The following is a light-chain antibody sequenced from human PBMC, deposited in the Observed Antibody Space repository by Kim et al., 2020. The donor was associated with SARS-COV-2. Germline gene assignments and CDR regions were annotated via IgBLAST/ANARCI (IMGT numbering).Light chain of an antibody. Sequence: VAPGQTARITCSGDKLGDKYACWYQQKPGQSPVLVIYQDSKRPSGIPERFSGSNSGNTATLTISGTQAMDEADYYCQAWDSSTGVFGGGTQLTVL. J-gene: IGLJ2*01. CDR2: QDS. CDR3: QAWDSSTGV. V-gene: IGLV3-1*01. CDR1: KLGDKY.